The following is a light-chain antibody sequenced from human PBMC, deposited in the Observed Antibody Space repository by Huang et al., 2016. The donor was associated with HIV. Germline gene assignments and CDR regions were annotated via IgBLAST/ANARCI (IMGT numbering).Light chain of an antibody. J-gene: IGKJ4*01. Sequence: VMTQSPASLSASPGARVTLSCRASQGVRTNLAWYPQKPGQAPTLLMFGASTRAPGPPPRFSGSGSGTDFTLTITSLQSSDSAIYYCQQYNDWPPLTFGGGTKVEI. CDR1: QGVRTN. CDR2: GAS. V-gene: IGKV3D-15*01. CDR3: QQYNDWPPLT.